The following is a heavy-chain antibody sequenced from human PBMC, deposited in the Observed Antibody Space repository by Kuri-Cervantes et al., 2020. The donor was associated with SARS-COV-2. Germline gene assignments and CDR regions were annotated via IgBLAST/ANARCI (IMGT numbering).Heavy chain of an antibody. V-gene: IGHV3-23*01. CDR2: ISGSGGST. CDR1: GFTFDDYG. J-gene: IGHJ5*02. CDR3: AKPATVTTRHWFDP. Sequence: ETLSLTCAASGFTFDDYGMSWVRQAPGKGLEWVSAISGSGGSTYYADSVKGRFTISRDNSKNTLYLQMNSLRAEDTAVYYCAKPATVTTRHWFDPWGQGTLVTVSS. D-gene: IGHD4-11*01.